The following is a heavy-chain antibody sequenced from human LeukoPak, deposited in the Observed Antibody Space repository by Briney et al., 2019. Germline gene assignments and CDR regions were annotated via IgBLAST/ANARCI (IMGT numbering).Heavy chain of an antibody. V-gene: IGHV3-30-3*01. CDR1: GFTFSSYA. Sequence: GGSLRLSCAASGFTFSSYAMHWVRQAPGKGLEWVAVISYDGSNKYYADSVKGRFTISRDNSKNTLYLQMNSLRAEDTAVYYCARSRDIVVVPAAIGRMDYWGQGTLVTVSS. D-gene: IGHD2-2*02. CDR3: ARSRDIVVVPAAIGRMDY. CDR2: ISYDGSNK. J-gene: IGHJ4*02.